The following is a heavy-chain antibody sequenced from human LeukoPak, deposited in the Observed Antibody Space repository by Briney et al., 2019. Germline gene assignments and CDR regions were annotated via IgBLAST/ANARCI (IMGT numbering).Heavy chain of an antibody. CDR2: ISSDGSRV. CDR1: GFTFSDYW. CDR3: TTVKRGWSYKPREYYYYYMDV. J-gene: IGHJ6*03. V-gene: IGHV3-74*01. Sequence: PGGSLRLSCAASGFTFSDYWMHWVRQAPGEGLVWVSRISSDGSRVTYADSVKGRFTISRDNAKNTLYLQMNSLRAEDTAVYYCTTVKRGWSYKPREYYYYYMDVWGKGTTVTVSS. D-gene: IGHD1-26*01.